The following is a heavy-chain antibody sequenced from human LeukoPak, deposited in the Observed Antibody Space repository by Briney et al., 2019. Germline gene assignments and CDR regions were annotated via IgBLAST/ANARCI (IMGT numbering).Heavy chain of an antibody. CDR1: GGSISSRNYY. J-gene: IGHJ6*04. CDR2: VYYTGTT. Sequence: SETLSLTCTVSGGSISSRNYYWGWIRQPPGKGLEWIGGVYYTGTTYSNPSLKSRVTISVDTSKNQFSLKLSSVTAADTAVYYCARHFSDVWGKGTTVTISS. V-gene: IGHV4-39*01. D-gene: IGHD3-3*01. CDR3: ARHFSDV.